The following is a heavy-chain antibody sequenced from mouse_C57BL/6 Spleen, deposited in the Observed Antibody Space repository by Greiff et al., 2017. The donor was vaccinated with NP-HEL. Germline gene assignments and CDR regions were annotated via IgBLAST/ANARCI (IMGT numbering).Heavy chain of an antibody. D-gene: IGHD2-4*01. V-gene: IGHV1-61*01. CDR3: AAFYYDYDGGFAY. CDR1: GYTFTSYW. Sequence: VQLQQSGAELVRPGSSVKLSCKASGYTFTSYWMDWVKQRPGQGLEWIGNIYPSDSETHYNQKFKDKATLTVDKSSSTAYMQLSSLTSEDSAVDYCAAFYYDYDGGFAYWGQGTLVTVSA. CDR2: IYPSDSET. J-gene: IGHJ3*01.